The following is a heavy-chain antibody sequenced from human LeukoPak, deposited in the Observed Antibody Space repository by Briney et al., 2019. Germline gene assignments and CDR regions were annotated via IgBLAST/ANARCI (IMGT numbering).Heavy chain of an antibody. J-gene: IGHJ6*02. CDR1: EFTVSSNY. CDR2: IYSDGST. V-gene: IGHV3-53*01. CDR3: ARALAAAGRDYAMDV. Sequence: GGSLRLSCAASEFTVSSNYMSWVRQAPGKGLEWVSVIYSDGSTYYADSVKGRFTISRDNSKNTLYLQMNSLRAEDTAVYYCARALAAAGRDYAMDVWGQGTLVTVSS. D-gene: IGHD6-13*01.